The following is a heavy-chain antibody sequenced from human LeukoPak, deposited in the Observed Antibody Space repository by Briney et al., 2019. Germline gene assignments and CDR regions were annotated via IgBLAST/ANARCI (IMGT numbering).Heavy chain of an antibody. J-gene: IGHJ4*02. D-gene: IGHD6-13*01. V-gene: IGHV3-43*02. CDR3: ARDAAAAGDFDY. CDR1: GFTFDDYA. CDR2: ISGDGGST. Sequence: PGGSLRLSCAASGFTFDDYAMHWVRQAPGKGLEWVSLISGDGGSTYYADSVKGRFTISRDNSKNTLYLQMNSLRAEDTAVYYCARDAAAAGDFDYWGQGTLVTVSS.